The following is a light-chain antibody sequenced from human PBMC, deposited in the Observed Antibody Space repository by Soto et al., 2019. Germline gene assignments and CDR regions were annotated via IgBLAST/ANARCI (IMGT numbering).Light chain of an antibody. CDR2: GAS. CDR1: QSVSSN. CDR3: QQYNNWYT. V-gene: IGKV3-15*01. J-gene: IGKJ2*01. Sequence: EIVMTQSPATLSVSPGERATLSCRASQSVSSNLAWYQQKPGQAPRLLIYGASTRATGIPARFSGSVSGTEFTLTISSLQSEDFAVYYCQQYNNWYTFGQGTKLEIK.